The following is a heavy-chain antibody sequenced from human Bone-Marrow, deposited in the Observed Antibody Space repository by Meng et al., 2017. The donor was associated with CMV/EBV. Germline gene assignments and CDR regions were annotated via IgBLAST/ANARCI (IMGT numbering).Heavy chain of an antibody. CDR2: ISSSGDRT. D-gene: IGHD3-3*01. Sequence: SLKISCAASGFTLSNFEMHWVRQAPGKGLEWISYISSSGDRTLNAESVRGRFRTSRDNAKSSIYLEMESLRVEDTAIYYCARGFTTDYWGQGTLVTVSS. V-gene: IGHV3-48*03. CDR3: ARGFTTDY. J-gene: IGHJ4*02. CDR1: GFTLSNFE.